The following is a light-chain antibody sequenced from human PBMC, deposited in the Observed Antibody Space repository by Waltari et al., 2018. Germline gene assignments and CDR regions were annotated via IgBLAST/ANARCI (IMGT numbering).Light chain of an antibody. CDR1: ALSKQY. V-gene: IGLV3-25*03. CDR3: QSSDSSGTYVV. J-gene: IGLJ3*02. Sequence: SYELTQPPSMSVSPGQTARITCSGDALSKQYGYWYQQKPGQAPVLMIYKDTERPSGIPERVSGSSSGTTLTLTISGAQAEDEADYYCQSSDSSGTYVVFSGGTKLTV. CDR2: KDT.